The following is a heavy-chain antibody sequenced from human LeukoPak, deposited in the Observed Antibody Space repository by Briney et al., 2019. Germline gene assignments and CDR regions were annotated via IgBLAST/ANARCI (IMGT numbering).Heavy chain of an antibody. Sequence: GGPLRLSCAASGFTVSSNYMSWVRQAPGKGLEWVSTIYSGGSTYYADSVKGRFTISRDNSKNTLYLQMNSLRAEDTAVYYCGGITRYYFDYWGQGTLVTVSS. CDR3: GGITRYYFDY. CDR2: IYSGGST. CDR1: GFTVSSNY. D-gene: IGHD4-23*01. V-gene: IGHV3-66*01. J-gene: IGHJ4*02.